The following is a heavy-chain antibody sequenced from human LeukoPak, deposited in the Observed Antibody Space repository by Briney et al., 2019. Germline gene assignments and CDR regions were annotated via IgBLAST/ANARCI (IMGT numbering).Heavy chain of an antibody. V-gene: IGHV3-74*01. CDR3: VRDRPYTSGLSDY. CDR2: ISSDGSVT. D-gene: IGHD6-19*01. CDR1: GFTFSTYW. Sequence: PGGSLRLSCAASGFTFSTYWMHWVRQGPGKGLVWVSRISSDGSVTNYADSVKGRFTISRDNAKNTLYLQMNSLRAEDTAVYYCVRDRPYTSGLSDYWGQGTLVTVSS. J-gene: IGHJ4*02.